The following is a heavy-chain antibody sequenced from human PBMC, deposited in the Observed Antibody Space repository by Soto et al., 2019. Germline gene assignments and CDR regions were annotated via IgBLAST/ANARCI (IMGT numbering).Heavy chain of an antibody. CDR1: GFTFSSYS. Sequence: EVQLVESGGGLVQPGGSLRLSCAASGFTFSSYSMNWVRQAPGKGLEWVSYISSSSSTIYYADSVKGRFTISRDNAKNSLYLQMNSLRAEDTAVYYCARERYCSGGSCYSDFDYWGQGTLVTVSS. CDR3: ARERYCSGGSCYSDFDY. J-gene: IGHJ4*02. D-gene: IGHD2-15*01. V-gene: IGHV3-48*01. CDR2: ISSSSSTI.